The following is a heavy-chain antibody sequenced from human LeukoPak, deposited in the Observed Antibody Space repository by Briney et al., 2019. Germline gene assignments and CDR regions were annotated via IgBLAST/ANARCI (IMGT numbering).Heavy chain of an antibody. Sequence: PGESLKISCKGSGYSFTSYWIVWVRQMPGKGLEWTGIIYPGDSDTRYSPSFQGQVTLSADKSISTAYLQWSSLKASDTAMYYCARLVSGVGNWFDPWGQGTLVTVSS. CDR1: GYSFTSYW. D-gene: IGHD1-26*01. J-gene: IGHJ5*02. V-gene: IGHV5-51*01. CDR2: IYPGDSDT. CDR3: ARLVSGVGNWFDP.